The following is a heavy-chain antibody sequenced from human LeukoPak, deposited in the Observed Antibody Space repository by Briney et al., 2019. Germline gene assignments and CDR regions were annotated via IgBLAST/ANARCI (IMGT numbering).Heavy chain of an antibody. CDR1: GFIFSDYY. CDR2: ISNSGSTI. CDR3: AGEVRLLSY. J-gene: IGHJ4*02. D-gene: IGHD2/OR15-2a*01. Sequence: NPGGSLRLSCAASGFIFSDYYMSWIRQAPGKGLEWISYISNSGSTIYYADSVKGRFTLSRDNAKNSLYLQTNSLRAEDTAVYYCAGEVRLLSYWGQGTLVTVSS. V-gene: IGHV3-11*01.